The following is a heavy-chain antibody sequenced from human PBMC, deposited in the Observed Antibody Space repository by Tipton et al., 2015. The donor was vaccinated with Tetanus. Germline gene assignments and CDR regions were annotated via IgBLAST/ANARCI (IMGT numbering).Heavy chain of an antibody. V-gene: IGHV4-31*03. CDR3: ASYEEGYSNYIAGGGGGIS. D-gene: IGHD4-11*01. CDR1: GGSISSGGYY. CDR2: IYYSGST. Sequence: TLSLTCTVSGGSISSGGYYWSWIRQHPGKGLEWIGYIYYSGSTYYNPSLKSRVTISVDTSKNQFSLKLSSVTAADTAVYYCASYEEGYSNYIAGGGGGISWGQGTLVTVSS. J-gene: IGHJ4*02.